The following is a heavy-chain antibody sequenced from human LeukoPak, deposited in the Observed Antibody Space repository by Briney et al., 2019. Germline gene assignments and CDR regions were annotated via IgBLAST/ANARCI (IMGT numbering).Heavy chain of an antibody. Sequence: GGSLRLSCVASGFTFSSYWMSWVRQAPGKGLEWVANIKQDGSEKYYVDSVKGRFTISRDNAKNPLYLQMNSLRAEDTAVYYCAKDEYYDSSGYYYSYYFDYWGQGTLVTVSS. V-gene: IGHV3-7*03. J-gene: IGHJ4*02. CDR1: GFTFSSYW. CDR2: IKQDGSEK. CDR3: AKDEYYDSSGYYYSYYFDY. D-gene: IGHD3-22*01.